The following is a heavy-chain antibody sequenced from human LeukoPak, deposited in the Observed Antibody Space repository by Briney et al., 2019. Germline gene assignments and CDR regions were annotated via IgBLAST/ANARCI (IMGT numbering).Heavy chain of an antibody. J-gene: IGHJ5*02. D-gene: IGHD3-22*01. CDR1: GFTFSNAW. CDR3: TTDLGDSSGEDWFDP. Sequence: PGGSLRLSCAASGFTFSNAWMSWVRQAPGKGLEWVGRIKSKTDGGTTDYAAPVKGRFTISRDDSKNTLYLQMNSLKTEDTAVYYCTTDLGDSSGEDWFDPWGQGTLVTVSS. V-gene: IGHV3-15*01. CDR2: IKSKTDGGTT.